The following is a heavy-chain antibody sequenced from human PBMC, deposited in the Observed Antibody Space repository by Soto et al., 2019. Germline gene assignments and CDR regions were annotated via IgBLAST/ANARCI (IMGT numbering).Heavy chain of an antibody. CDR1: GFSFSSFA. CDR2: ISGSADST. V-gene: IGHV3-23*01. J-gene: IGHJ6*02. CDR3: AKTRGAMIFAISVYGMDV. D-gene: IGHD2-21*01. Sequence: EVQLLESGGGFIHPGGSLRLSCAASGFSFSSFAMNWVRQAPGKELEWVSIISGSADSTFYADSVKGRFTISRDNSKSTLYLQINCLRAEDTAVYYCAKTRGAMIFAISVYGMDVWGQGTTVTVSS.